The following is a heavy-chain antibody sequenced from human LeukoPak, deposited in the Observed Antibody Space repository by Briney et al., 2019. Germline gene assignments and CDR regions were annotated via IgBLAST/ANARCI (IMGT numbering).Heavy chain of an antibody. CDR1: GFTFSDFD. Sequence: GGSLRLSCAASGFTFSDFDMNWVRQAPGKGLEWISYIGSGGSTIYYADSVRGRFTISRHNANNSLYQQVNSLRAEDTAVYYSPRDNSRLKDYWGQGTLVTVSS. V-gene: IGHV3-48*03. CDR3: PRDNSRLKDY. CDR2: IGSGGSTI. J-gene: IGHJ4*02. D-gene: IGHD6-19*01.